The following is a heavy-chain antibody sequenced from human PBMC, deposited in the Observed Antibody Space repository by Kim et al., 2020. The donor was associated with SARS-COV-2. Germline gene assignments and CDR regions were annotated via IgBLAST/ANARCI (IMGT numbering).Heavy chain of an antibody. CDR2: VNPSGAGT. D-gene: IGHD3-10*01. J-gene: IGHJ5*02. V-gene: IGHV1-46*01. CDR1: GYTFTSHY. Sequence: ASVKVSCKTSGYTFTSHYIHWVRQAPGQGLEWMGIVNPSGAGTTYAQKFQGRLTMTGDTSTHTVYMELKRLKSDDTAVYFCAREGAFSLLTPFGGNWFDPWGQGTLVTVSS. CDR3: AREGAFSLLTPFGGNWFDP.